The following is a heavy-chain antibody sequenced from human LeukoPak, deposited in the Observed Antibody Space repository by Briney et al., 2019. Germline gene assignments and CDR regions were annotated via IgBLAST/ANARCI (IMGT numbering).Heavy chain of an antibody. J-gene: IGHJ4*02. CDR3: ARDRGSDFWSGYYAH. V-gene: IGHV3-21*01. CDR2: ISSSSSYI. D-gene: IGHD3-3*01. CDR1: GFTFSSYS. Sequence: GGSLRLSCAASGFTFSSYSMNWVRQAPGKGLEWVSSISSSSSYIYYADSVKGRFTISRDNAKNSLYLQMNSLRAEDTAVYYCARDRGSDFWSGYYAHWGQGTLVTVSS.